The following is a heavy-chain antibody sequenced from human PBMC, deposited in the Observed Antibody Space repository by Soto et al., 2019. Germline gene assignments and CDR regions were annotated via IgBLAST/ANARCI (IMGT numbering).Heavy chain of an antibody. CDR1: GFTFSSYG. CDR3: ARDHIVVVTARGNAFDI. Sequence: ESGGGVVQPGRSLRLSCAASGFTFSSYGMHWVRQAPGKGLEWVAVIWYDGSNKYYADSVKGRFTISRDNSKNTLYLQMNSLRAEDTAVYYCARDHIVVVTARGNAFDIWGQGTMVTVSS. V-gene: IGHV3-33*01. CDR2: IWYDGSNK. J-gene: IGHJ3*02. D-gene: IGHD2-21*02.